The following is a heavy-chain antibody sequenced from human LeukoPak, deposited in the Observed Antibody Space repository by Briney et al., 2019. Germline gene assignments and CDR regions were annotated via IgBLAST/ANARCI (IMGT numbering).Heavy chain of an antibody. D-gene: IGHD2-2*01. Sequence: SETLSLFCTVSGGSISSSSLYWGWIRQPPGKGLEGSGLIFYSGSTYYNPSLKSRVTISVDTSKNQFSLKVSSVTAADTAVYYCARQRRYCSSTSCYVGWFDPWGQGTLVTVSS. J-gene: IGHJ5*02. CDR1: GGSISSSSLY. V-gene: IGHV4-39*01. CDR2: IFYSGST. CDR3: ARQRRYCSSTSCYVGWFDP.